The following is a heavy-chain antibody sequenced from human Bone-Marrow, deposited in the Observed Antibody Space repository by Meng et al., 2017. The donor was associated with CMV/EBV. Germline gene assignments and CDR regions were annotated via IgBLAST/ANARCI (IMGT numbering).Heavy chain of an antibody. V-gene: IGHV2-5*01. CDR3: ARAIAAAGMRWFDP. D-gene: IGHD6-13*01. J-gene: IGHJ5*02. CDR1: GFSLSTSGGG. CDR2: IYWNDDK. Sequence: GFSLSTSGGGVGWIRQPPGKALEWLALIYWNDDKRYSPSLKSRLTITKDTSKNQVVLTMTNMDPVDTATYYCARAIAAAGMRWFDPWGQGTLVTVSS.